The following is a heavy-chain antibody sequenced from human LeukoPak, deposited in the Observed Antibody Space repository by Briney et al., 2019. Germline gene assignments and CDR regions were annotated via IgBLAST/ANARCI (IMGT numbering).Heavy chain of an antibody. CDR1: GGSFSGYY. Sequence: SETLSLTCAVSGGSFSGYYWSWIRQPPGKGLEWIGQINNSGSTNYNPSLKSRVTISVDTSKNQFSLKLSSVTAADTAVYYCARLSGVEDYDYYYYMDGWGKGATVTVSS. J-gene: IGHJ6*03. CDR2: INNSGST. CDR3: ARLSGVEDYDYYYYMDG. D-gene: IGHD1-1*01. V-gene: IGHV4-34*01.